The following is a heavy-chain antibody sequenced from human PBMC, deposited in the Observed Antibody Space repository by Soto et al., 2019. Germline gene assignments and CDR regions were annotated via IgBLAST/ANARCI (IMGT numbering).Heavy chain of an antibody. Sequence: GEGLKRSGKGSGYSCKSYWISWVRQMAGKGKEWRGRIEPSDTYTNSRPSFQGHVTISADKSISTAYLQWSSLKASDTAMYYCARGYGGYRYYFDYWGQGSLVTVSS. CDR3: ARGYGGYRYYFDY. V-gene: IGHV5-10-1*01. CDR2: IEPSDTYT. D-gene: IGHD5-12*01. CDR1: GYSCKSYW. J-gene: IGHJ4*02.